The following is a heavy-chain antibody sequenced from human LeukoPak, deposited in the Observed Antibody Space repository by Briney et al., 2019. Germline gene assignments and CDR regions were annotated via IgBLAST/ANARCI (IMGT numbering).Heavy chain of an antibody. CDR3: ARDPSSLVLRYFDWSRQGGYFDY. J-gene: IGHJ4*02. D-gene: IGHD3-9*01. CDR2: ISGSGGST. CDR1: GFTFDDYA. Sequence: GGSLRLSCAASGFTFDDYAMHWVRQAPGKGLEWVSAISGSGGSTYYADSVKGRFTISRDNAKNSLYLQMNSLRAEDTAVYYCARDPSSLVLRYFDWSRQGGYFDYWGQGTLVTVSP. V-gene: IGHV3-23*01.